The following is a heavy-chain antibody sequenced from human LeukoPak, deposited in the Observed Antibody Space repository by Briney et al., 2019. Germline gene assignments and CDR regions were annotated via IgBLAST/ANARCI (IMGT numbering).Heavy chain of an antibody. CDR1: GFTFSSYS. D-gene: IGHD6-19*01. CDR3: ARDLGGWGNPYFDY. J-gene: IGHJ4*02. Sequence: PGGSLRLSCAASGFTFSSYSMNWVRQAPGKGLEWVSYISSSSSTIYYADPVKGRFTISRDNAKNSLYLQMNSLRDEDTAVYYCARDLGGWGNPYFDYWGQGTLVTVSS. CDR2: ISSSSSTI. V-gene: IGHV3-48*02.